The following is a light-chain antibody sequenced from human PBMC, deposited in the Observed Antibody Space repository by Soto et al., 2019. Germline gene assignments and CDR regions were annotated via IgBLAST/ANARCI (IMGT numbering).Light chain of an antibody. Sequence: IVLTQSPGTVSLSPEERATVSCRASQSVSSSYLAWYQQKPGQAPRLLIYGASSRATGIPDRFSGSGSGTDFTLTISRLEPEDFAVYYCQQYGSSGTFGQGTKV. CDR2: GAS. V-gene: IGKV3-20*01. J-gene: IGKJ1*01. CDR3: QQYGSSGT. CDR1: QSVSSSY.